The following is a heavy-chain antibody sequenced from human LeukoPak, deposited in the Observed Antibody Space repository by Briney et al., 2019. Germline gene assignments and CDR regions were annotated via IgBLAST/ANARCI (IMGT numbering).Heavy chain of an antibody. D-gene: IGHD6-13*01. Sequence: PGGSLKLSCAASGFTFSVYGMNWLRQAPGRGLEWVSFISSSSSSIYYADSVKGRFTISRDNAKNSLYLQLKSLRDEDTAVYFCARAVTAAAPFDYWGHGTLVTVSS. CDR1: GFTFSVYG. CDR2: ISSSSSSI. CDR3: ARAVTAAAPFDY. V-gene: IGHV3-48*02. J-gene: IGHJ4*01.